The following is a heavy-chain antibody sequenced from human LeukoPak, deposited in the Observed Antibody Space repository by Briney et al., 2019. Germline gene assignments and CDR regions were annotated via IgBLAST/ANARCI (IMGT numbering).Heavy chain of an antibody. CDR1: GFTFGDYA. Sequence: GGSLRLSCRASGFTFGDYAMSWVRQAPGKGLEWVGFIRSKAYGGTTEYAVSVKGRFTISRDDSKSIAYLQMNSLKTEDTAVYYCTRGLAPTPSYYYYGMDVWGQGTTVTVSS. V-gene: IGHV3-49*04. J-gene: IGHJ6*02. CDR2: IRSKAYGGTT. CDR3: TRGLAPTPSYYYYGMDV.